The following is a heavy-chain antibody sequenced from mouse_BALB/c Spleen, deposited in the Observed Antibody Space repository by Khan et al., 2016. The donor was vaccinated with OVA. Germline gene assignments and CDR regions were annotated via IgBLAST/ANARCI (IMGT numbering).Heavy chain of an antibody. Sequence: EVQLQESGPDLVKPSQSLSLTCTVTGYSITSGSSWYWIRQFPGNKLEWMGNINYSGSTNYHPSLKSRISITRDTSKNQFFLQLKSLTTEDTATYYCASSGTTVVAYWYFDVWGAGTTVTVSS. CDR3: ASSGTTVVAYWYFDV. CDR2: INYSGST. CDR1: GYSITSGSS. D-gene: IGHD1-1*01. V-gene: IGHV3-1*02. J-gene: IGHJ1*01.